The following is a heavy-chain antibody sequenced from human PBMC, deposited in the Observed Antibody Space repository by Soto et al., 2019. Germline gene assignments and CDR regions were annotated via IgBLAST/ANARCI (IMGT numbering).Heavy chain of an antibody. J-gene: IGHJ4*02. CDR2: IIPIFGTA. D-gene: IGHD3-10*01. Sequence: ASVKVSCKASGGTFSSYAISWVRQAPGQGLEWMGGIIPIFGTANYAQKFQGRVTISADKSADTAYMVLTGLTSEDTAVYYCARSRGSYYTNFDSWGQGTLVTVSS. CDR1: GGTFSSYA. CDR3: ARSRGSYYTNFDS. V-gene: IGHV1-69*06.